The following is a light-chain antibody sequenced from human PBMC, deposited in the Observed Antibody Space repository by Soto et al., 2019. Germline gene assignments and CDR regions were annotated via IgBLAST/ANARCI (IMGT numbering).Light chain of an antibody. CDR2: KAS. CDR1: HDIDYW. J-gene: IGKJ5*01. V-gene: IGKV1-5*03. CDR3: QRYNGT. Sequence: TQSPSTLSVSNGATLTITFRASHDIDYWVAWFQQKPGEAPKLLIYKASNLQSGVPSRFSGSGSATEFTLTISSLQPDDSATYYCQRYNGTFGQGTLLEI.